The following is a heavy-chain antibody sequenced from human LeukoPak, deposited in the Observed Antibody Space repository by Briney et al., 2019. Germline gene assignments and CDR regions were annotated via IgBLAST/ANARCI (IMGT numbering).Heavy chain of an antibody. J-gene: IGHJ5*02. CDR1: GYSISSGYY. Sequence: SETLSLTCTVSGYSISSGYYWGWIRQPPGKGLEWIGSIYHSGSTYYNPSLKSRVTISVDTSKNQFSLKLSSVTAADTAVYYCARDEDWYDPWGQGTLVTVSS. CDR3: ARDEDWYDP. CDR2: IYHSGST. V-gene: IGHV4-38-2*02.